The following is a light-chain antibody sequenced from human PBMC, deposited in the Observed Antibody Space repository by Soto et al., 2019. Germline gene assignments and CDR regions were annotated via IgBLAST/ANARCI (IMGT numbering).Light chain of an antibody. V-gene: IGLV2-14*01. CDR2: EAT. J-gene: IGLJ1*01. CDR3: SSFTSNTTRDV. Sequence: QSVLTQPASVSGSPGQSITISCTRTRSDVGGYNYVSWYPQLPGKAPELMLYEATDRPTGVSNRFSGSKSRNTASLTTSGLQAEDGAEYYGSSFTSNTTRDVFGPGTKVTVL. CDR1: RSDVGGYNY.